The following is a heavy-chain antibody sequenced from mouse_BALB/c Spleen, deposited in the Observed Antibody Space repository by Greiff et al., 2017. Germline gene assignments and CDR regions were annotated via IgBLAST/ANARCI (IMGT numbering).Heavy chain of an antibody. CDR3: ARGGVYDGYLYAMDY. CDR1: GFTFSDYG. J-gene: IGHJ4*01. V-gene: IGHV5-15*02. CDR2: ISNLAYSI. D-gene: IGHD2-3*01. Sequence: EVKLMESGGGLVQPGGSRKLSCAASGFTFSDYGMAWVRQAPGKGPEWVAFISNLAYSIYYADTVTGRFTISRENAKNTLYLEMSSLRSEDTAMYYCARGGVYDGYLYAMDYWGQGTSVTVSS.